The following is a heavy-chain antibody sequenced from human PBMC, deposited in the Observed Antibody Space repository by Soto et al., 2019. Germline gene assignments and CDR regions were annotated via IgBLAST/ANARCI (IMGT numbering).Heavy chain of an antibody. V-gene: IGHV4-34*01. J-gene: IGHJ4*02. Sequence: SEILSLTCGVYGASFSRYYWTSIRQPPGKALEWIGEINHSGVSNYNPSLKSRVTFSVDTSKNHFSLMLRSVTAADTGVYYCARGFGVTAPGIGGDCYPLDYWGQGTLVTXCS. CDR2: INHSGVS. D-gene: IGHD2-21*01. CDR1: GASFSRYY. CDR3: ARGFGVTAPGIGGDCYPLDY.